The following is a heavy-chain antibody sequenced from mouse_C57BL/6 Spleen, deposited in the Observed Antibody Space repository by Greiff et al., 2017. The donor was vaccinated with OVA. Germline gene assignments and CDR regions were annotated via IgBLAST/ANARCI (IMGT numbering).Heavy chain of an antibody. J-gene: IGHJ4*01. CDR1: GYTFTSYW. CDR3: ARNYYGSRYAMDY. V-gene: IGHV1-69*01. CDR2: IDPSDSYT. Sequence: VKLQQPGAELVMPGASVKLSCKASGYTFTSYWMHWVKQRPGQGLEWIGEIDPSDSYTNYNQKFKGKSTLTVDKSSSTAYMQLSSLTSEDSAVYYCARNYYGSRYAMDYWGQGTSVTVSS. D-gene: IGHD1-1*01.